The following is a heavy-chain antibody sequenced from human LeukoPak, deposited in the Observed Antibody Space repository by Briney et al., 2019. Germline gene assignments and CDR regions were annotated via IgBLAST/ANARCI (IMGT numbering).Heavy chain of an antibody. CDR1: GFTFDNFA. D-gene: IGHD2-15*01. Sequence: GGSLRLSCAASGFTFDNFALHWVRQAPGKGLEWVALISYDGTTKFYADSVRGRFTVSRDNAKSSLYLQMNSLRAEDTAVYYCARPRYCSGGSCYFQDHNWFDPWGQGTLVTVSS. J-gene: IGHJ5*02. CDR2: ISYDGTTK. CDR3: ARPRYCSGGSCYFQDHNWFDP. V-gene: IGHV3-30-3*01.